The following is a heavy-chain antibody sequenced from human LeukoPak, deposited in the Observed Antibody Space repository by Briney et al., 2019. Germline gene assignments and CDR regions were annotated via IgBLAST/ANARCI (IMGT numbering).Heavy chain of an antibody. CDR2: IYYSGST. Sequence: SETLSLTCTVSGDSISRYYWSWLRQPPGKGLEWIGYIYYSGSTNYNPALKSRVTISVDTSKNQFSLKLSSVTAADTAVYYCARGGNNYPPLMHWGQGTLVTVSS. J-gene: IGHJ4*02. D-gene: IGHD4-11*01. CDR3: ARGGNNYPPLMH. V-gene: IGHV4-59*01. CDR1: GDSISRYY.